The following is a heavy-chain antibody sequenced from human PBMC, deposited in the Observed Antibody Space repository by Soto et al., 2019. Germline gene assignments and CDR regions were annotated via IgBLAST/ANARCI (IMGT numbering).Heavy chain of an antibody. J-gene: IGHJ4*02. CDR2: INSDGSST. V-gene: IGHV3-74*01. D-gene: IGHD6-13*01. CDR3: ARDMERTSSWYRFTPMEDY. CDR1: GFTFSSYW. Sequence: PGGSLRLSCAASGFTFSSYWMHWVRQAPGKGLVWVSRINSDGSSTSYADSVKGRFTISRDNAKNTLYLQMNSLRAEDTAVYYCARDMERTSSWYRFTPMEDYWGQGTLVTVPQ.